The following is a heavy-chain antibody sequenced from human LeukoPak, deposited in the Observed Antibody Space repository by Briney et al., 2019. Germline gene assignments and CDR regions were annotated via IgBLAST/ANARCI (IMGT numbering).Heavy chain of an antibody. CDR3: ARAYYDSSVPNFDY. CDR2: TYYRPKWYN. Sequence: SQTLSLTCDISGDSVSSNSAAWNWIRQSPLRGLEWLGRTYYRPKWYNDYAVSVKSRITINPDTSKNQFSLQLNSVTPEDTAVYYCARAYYDSSVPNFDYWGQGTLVTVSS. V-gene: IGHV6-1*01. D-gene: IGHD3-22*01. CDR1: GDSVSSNSAA. J-gene: IGHJ4*02.